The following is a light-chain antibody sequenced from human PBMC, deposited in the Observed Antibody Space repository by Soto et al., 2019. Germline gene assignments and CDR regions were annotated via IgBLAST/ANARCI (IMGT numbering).Light chain of an antibody. CDR1: QGISTY. CDR3: QQFNSYPPDT. V-gene: IGKV1-9*01. J-gene: IGKJ2*01. Sequence: DVQLIQSPSFLSASIGDRVTITCRASQGISTYLAWYQQKPGKAPKLLIYAASTLQSGTPSRFSGSGSGTEFTLTITSLKPEDFATYYCQQFNSYPPDTFGQGTKVDIK. CDR2: AAS.